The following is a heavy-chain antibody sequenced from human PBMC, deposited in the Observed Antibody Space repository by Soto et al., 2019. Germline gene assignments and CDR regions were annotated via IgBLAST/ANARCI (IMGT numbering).Heavy chain of an antibody. CDR1: GGSLSSGGYS. V-gene: IGHV4-30-2*01. Sequence: QLQLQESGSGLVKPSQTLSLTCAVSGGSLSSGGYSWGWIRRPQGKGLGCIGYIYHSRSTNFNPSVESRVTRSVDRSKNQFSLKLSSVTAADTAVYYCARGPPLGYWGQGTLVTVSS. CDR3: ARGPPLGY. J-gene: IGHJ4*02. CDR2: IYHSRST.